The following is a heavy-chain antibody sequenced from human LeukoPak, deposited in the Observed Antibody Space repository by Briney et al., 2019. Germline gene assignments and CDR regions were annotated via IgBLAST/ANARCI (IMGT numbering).Heavy chain of an antibody. V-gene: IGHV4-59*11. CDR1: GSSINSHY. Sequence: PSETLSLTCSVSGSSINSHYWSWIRQSPGKGLEWIGYVFNGGSTNYNPSLKSRVTMSLDTSRDQFSLRLSSATAADTAIYYCASRPADSTWFGVFDYWSQGTLVTVSS. J-gene: IGHJ4*02. D-gene: IGHD3-10*01. CDR3: ASRPADSTWFGVFDY. CDR2: VFNGGST.